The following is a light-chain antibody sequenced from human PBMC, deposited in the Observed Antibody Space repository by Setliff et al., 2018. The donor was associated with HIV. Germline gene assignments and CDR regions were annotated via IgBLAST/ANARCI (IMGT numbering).Light chain of an antibody. CDR2: DVN. V-gene: IGLV2-14*01. CDR3: SSYTSRGTWV. CDR1: SSDIGGYNF. J-gene: IGLJ3*02. Sequence: QSALAQPASVSGSPGQSITISCTGTSSDIGGYNFVSWYQQHPGKAPKLMIYDVNDRPSGMSNRFSGSKSGNTASLNVSGLLPEDEADYFCSSYTSRGTWVFGGGTK.